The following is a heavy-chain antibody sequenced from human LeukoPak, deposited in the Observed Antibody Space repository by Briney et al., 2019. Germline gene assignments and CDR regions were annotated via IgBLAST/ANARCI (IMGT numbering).Heavy chain of an antibody. Sequence: SETLSLTCTVSGGSISSSSYYWGWIRQPPGKGLEWIGSIYYSGSTYYNPSLRSRVTISVDTSKNQFSLKLSCVTAADTAVYYCARHEVASSYYFDYWGQGTLVTVSS. V-gene: IGHV4-39*01. D-gene: IGHD6-13*01. J-gene: IGHJ4*02. CDR3: ARHEVASSYYFDY. CDR1: GGSISSSSYY. CDR2: IYYSGST.